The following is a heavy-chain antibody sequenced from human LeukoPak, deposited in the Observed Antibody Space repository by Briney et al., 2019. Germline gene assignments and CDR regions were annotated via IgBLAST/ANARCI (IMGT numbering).Heavy chain of an antibody. CDR2: IYHSGST. Sequence: PSETLSLTCAVSGGSISSSNWWSWVRQPPGKGLEWIGEIYHSGSTNYNPSLKSRVTISVDTSKNQFSLKLSSVTAADTAVYYCARELQLGYCSGGSCYSSSHFDYWGQGTLVTVSS. J-gene: IGHJ4*02. V-gene: IGHV4-4*02. CDR3: ARELQLGYCSGGSCYSSSHFDY. CDR1: GGSISSSNW. D-gene: IGHD2-15*01.